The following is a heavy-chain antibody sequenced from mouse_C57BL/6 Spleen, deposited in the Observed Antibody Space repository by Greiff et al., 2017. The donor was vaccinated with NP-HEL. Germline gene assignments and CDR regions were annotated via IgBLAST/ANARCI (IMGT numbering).Heavy chain of an antibody. J-gene: IGHJ3*01. D-gene: IGHD1-1*02. CDR3: AREDGGSRAWFAY. Sequence: EVKLVESGGGLVKPGGSLKLSCAASGFTFSDYGMHWVRQAPEKGLEWVAYISSVSSTIYYADTVKGRFTIPRDNAKNTLCLQRTSLRAEDTAMYYWAREDGGSRAWFAYWGQGTLVTVSA. CDR2: ISSVSSTI. V-gene: IGHV5-17*01. CDR1: GFTFSDYG.